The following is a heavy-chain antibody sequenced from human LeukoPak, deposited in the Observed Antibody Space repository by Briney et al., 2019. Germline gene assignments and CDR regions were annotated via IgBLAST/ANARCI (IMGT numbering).Heavy chain of an antibody. CDR3: AKEGGTGTRFDY. CDR1: GFTFSSYA. V-gene: IGHV3-23*01. J-gene: IGHJ4*02. D-gene: IGHD1-7*01. CDR2: ISGSGTGT. Sequence: PGGSLRLSCAASGFTFSSYAMSWVRRAPGKGLYWVSAISGSGTGTYYADSVKGRFTISRDNSKNTLYLQMNSLRAEDTAVYYCAKEGGTGTRFDYWGQGTLVTVSS.